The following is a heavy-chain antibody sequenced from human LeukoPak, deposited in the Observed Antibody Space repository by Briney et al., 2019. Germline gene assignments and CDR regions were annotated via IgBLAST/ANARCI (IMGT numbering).Heavy chain of an antibody. CDR2: IYFSGST. D-gene: IGHD3-3*01. J-gene: IGHJ3*02. Sequence: SETLSLTCTVSGGSISSYYWSWIRQPAGRGLEWIGRIYFSGSTNYNPSLKSRVTISVDTSKNQFSLKLSSVTAADTAVYYCARSFYYDFWSGYYSMTVGAFDIWGQGTMVTVSS. V-gene: IGHV4-4*07. CDR1: GGSISSYY. CDR3: ARSFYYDFWSGYYSMTVGAFDI.